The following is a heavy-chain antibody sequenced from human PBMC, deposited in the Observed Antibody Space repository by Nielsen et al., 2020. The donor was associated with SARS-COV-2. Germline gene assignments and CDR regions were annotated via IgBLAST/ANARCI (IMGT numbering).Heavy chain of an antibody. CDR1: GGSISTSVYY. CDR2: MYDVGSS. Sequence: SETLSLTCTVSGGSISTSVYYWAWIRQPPGKGLEWLVSMYDVGSSSYNPSLTSRVTISVDTSKNQFSLKLNSVTAADTAVYYCARSAAYYDFWSGYSLDSWGQGTLVTVSS. CDR3: ARSAAYYDFWSGYSLDS. J-gene: IGHJ4*02. V-gene: IGHV4-39*01. D-gene: IGHD3-3*01.